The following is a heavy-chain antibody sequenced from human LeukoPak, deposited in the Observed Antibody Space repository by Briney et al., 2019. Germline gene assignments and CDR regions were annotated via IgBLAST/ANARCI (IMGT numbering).Heavy chain of an antibody. J-gene: IGHJ4*02. CDR3: ARDSYAPRRYYFDY. V-gene: IGHV3-21*01. CDR2: ISSSSSYI. D-gene: IGHD2-2*01. Sequence: GGSLRLSCAASGFTFSSYTMNWVRQAPGKGLEWVSSISSSSSYIYYADSVKGRFTISRDNAKNSPYLQMNSLRAEDTAVYYCARDSYAPRRYYFDYWGQGTLVTVSS. CDR1: GFTFSSYT.